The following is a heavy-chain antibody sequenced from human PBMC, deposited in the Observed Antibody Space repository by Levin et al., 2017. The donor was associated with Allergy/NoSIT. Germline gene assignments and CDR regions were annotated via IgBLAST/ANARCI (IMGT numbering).Heavy chain of an antibody. J-gene: IGHJ6*02. CDR3: ARGLFPPSYYDFWSGYYLTTNYYYYGMDV. CDR2: MNPNSGNT. CDR1: GYTFTSYD. D-gene: IGHD3-3*01. V-gene: IGHV1-8*01. Sequence: ASVKVSCKASGYTFTSYDINWVRQATGQGLEWMGWMNPNSGNTGYAQKFQGRVAMTRNTSISTAYMELSSLRSEDTAVYYCARGLFPPSYYDFWSGYYLTTNYYYYGMDVWGQGTTVTVSS.